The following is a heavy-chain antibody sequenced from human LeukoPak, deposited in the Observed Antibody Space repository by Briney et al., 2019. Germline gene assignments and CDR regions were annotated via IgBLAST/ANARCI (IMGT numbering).Heavy chain of an antibody. CDR2: INPNSGGT. V-gene: IGHV1-2*06. D-gene: IGHD3-10*01. Sequence: ASVKASCKASGYTFTGYYMHWVRQAPGQGLEWMGRINPNSGGTNYAQKFQGRVTMTRDTSISTAYMELSRLRSDDTAVYYCARGVLGYYGSGRAWGQGTLVTVSS. CDR1: GYTFTGYY. CDR3: ARGVLGYYGSGRA. J-gene: IGHJ5*02.